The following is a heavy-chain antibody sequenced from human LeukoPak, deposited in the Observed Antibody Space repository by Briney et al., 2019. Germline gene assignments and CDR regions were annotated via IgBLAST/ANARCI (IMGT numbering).Heavy chain of an antibody. J-gene: IGHJ2*01. Sequence: TSETLSLTCTVSGGSISSYYWSWIRQPPGKGLEWIGYIYYSGSTNYNPSLKSRVTISVDTSKNQFSLKLSSVTAAGTAVYYCARDEIRGAYGAYWYFDLWGRATLVTVSS. V-gene: IGHV4-59*01. CDR1: GGSISSYY. CDR2: IYYSGST. CDR3: ARDEIRGAYGAYWYFDL. D-gene: IGHD4-17*01.